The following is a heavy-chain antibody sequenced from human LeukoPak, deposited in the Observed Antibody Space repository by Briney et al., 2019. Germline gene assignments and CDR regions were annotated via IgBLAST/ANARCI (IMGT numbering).Heavy chain of an antibody. CDR1: GYTFASYD. D-gene: IGHD3-22*01. V-gene: IGHV1-8*01. CDR2: MNPNSGNT. J-gene: IGHJ6*02. CDR3: AREAGDSSGYYYYYYYGMDV. Sequence: ASVKVSCKASGYTFASYDINWVRQATGQGLEWMGWMNPNSGNTGCAQKFQGRVTMTRNTSISTAYMELSSLRSEDTAVYYCAREAGDSSGYYYYYYYGMDVWGQGTTVTVSS.